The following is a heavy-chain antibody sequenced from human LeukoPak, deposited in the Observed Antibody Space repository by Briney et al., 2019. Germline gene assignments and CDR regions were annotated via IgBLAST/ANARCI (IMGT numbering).Heavy chain of an antibody. CDR2: IYHSGST. CDR1: GGSISSYY. V-gene: IGHV4-59*12. Sequence: SEALSLTCTVSGGSISSYYWSWIRQPPGKGLEWIGYIYHSGSTYYNPSLKSRVTISVDRSKNQFSLKLSSVTAADTAVYYCARLGWFGEFGYWGQGTLVTVSS. J-gene: IGHJ4*02. CDR3: ARLGWFGEFGY. D-gene: IGHD3-10*01.